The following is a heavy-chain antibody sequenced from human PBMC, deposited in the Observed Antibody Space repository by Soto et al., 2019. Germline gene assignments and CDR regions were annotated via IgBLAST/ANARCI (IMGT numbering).Heavy chain of an antibody. CDR2: ISGSGAGT. Sequence: GGSLRLSCAASGFSFNNYAMTWVRLAPGRGLEWVAGISGSGAGTFYADSVKGRFTISRDNSRDTLFLQMNNLRGVDTAVYYCAKGGTAFSSTWHVHWGQGTPVTVSS. D-gene: IGHD6-13*01. V-gene: IGHV3-23*01. J-gene: IGHJ4*01. CDR3: AKGGTAFSSTWHVH. CDR1: GFSFNNYA.